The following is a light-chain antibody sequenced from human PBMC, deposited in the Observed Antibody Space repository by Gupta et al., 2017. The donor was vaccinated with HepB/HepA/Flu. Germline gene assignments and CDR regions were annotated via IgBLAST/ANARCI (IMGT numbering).Light chain of an antibody. V-gene: IGLV1-44*01. Sequence: QSVLTQPPSVSGTPGPRVTIACSGSNSNIGNDSVNWYQYVPGTAPKLIILSDDQRPSGVPDRFSGSKSGSSASLAISGLQAEDEARYFCAAWDDSLNAVLFDGGTKLTVL. CDR3: AAWDDSLNAVL. CDR1: NSNIGNDS. J-gene: IGLJ3*02. CDR2: SDD.